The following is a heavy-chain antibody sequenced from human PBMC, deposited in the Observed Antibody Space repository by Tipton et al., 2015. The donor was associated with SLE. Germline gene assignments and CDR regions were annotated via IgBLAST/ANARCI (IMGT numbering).Heavy chain of an antibody. CDR3: ARSMEQQLANWFDP. V-gene: IGHV4-39*07. D-gene: IGHD6-13*01. Sequence: TLSLTCTVSGGSISSSSYYWGWIRHPPGKGLEWIGSIYYSGSTYYNPSLKSRVTISVDTSKNQFSLKLSSVTAADTAVYYCARSMEQQLANWFDPWGQGTLVTVSS. J-gene: IGHJ5*02. CDR2: IYYSGST. CDR1: GGSISSSSYY.